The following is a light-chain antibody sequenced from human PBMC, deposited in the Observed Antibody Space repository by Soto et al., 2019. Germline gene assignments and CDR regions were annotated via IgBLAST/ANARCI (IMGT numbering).Light chain of an antibody. CDR2: VVS. CDR1: SSDVGGYNY. Sequence: QSALTQPPSASGSPGQSVTISCTGTSSDVGGYNYVSWYQQHPGKAPKVIIYVVSKRPSGVPDRFSGSRSGNTASLTVSGLQAEDEADYYCSSYAGSNNYVFGTGTKVTVL. J-gene: IGLJ1*01. V-gene: IGLV2-8*01. CDR3: SSYAGSNNYV.